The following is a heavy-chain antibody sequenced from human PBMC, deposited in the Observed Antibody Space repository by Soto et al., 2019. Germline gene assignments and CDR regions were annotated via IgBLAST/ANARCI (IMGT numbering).Heavy chain of an antibody. D-gene: IGHD4-4*01. CDR1: GGTFSSSA. Sequence: QVQLVQSGAEMKEPGSSVKVSCKTSGGTFSSSAISWLRQAPGQGLEWMGGIIPLFRTPDYAQKFQGRVTSAADESTSTAYMELSSLRSEDTGVYYCARDNDRLQLGGNYYYVLDVWGQGTTITVSS. CDR3: ARDNDRLQLGGNYYYVLDV. V-gene: IGHV1-69*12. CDR2: IIPLFRTP. J-gene: IGHJ6*02.